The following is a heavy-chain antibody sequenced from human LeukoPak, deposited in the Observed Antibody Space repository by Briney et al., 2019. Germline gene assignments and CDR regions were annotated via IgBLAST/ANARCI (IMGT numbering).Heavy chain of an antibody. Sequence: GGSLRLSCAASGFTLSSYWTSWVRQAPGKGLEWVANIKQDGSEKYYVDSVKGRFTISRDNVKNSLYLQMNSLRAEDTAVYYCARDGTGAFDIWGQGTMVTVSS. V-gene: IGHV3-7*01. CDR3: ARDGTGAFDI. D-gene: IGHD1-26*01. CDR2: IKQDGSEK. CDR1: GFTLSSYW. J-gene: IGHJ3*02.